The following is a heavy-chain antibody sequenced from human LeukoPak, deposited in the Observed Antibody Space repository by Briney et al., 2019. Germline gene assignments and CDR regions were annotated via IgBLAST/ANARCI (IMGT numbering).Heavy chain of an antibody. Sequence: GGSLRLSCAASGFTFSGYWMSWVRQAPGKGLEWVANINQDATEKYDADSVKGRFSISRDNPKNSLYLQMNSLRAEDTAVYYCAKVPDLDWGQGTLVTVSS. CDR1: GFTFSGYW. D-gene: IGHD3-3*01. V-gene: IGHV3-7*01. J-gene: IGHJ4*02. CDR2: INQDATEK. CDR3: AKVPDLD.